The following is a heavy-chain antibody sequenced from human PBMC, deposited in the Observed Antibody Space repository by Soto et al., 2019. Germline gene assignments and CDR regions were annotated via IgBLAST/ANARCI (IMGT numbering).Heavy chain of an antibody. J-gene: IGHJ4*02. CDR3: ARGIGYSAQDY. CDR2: ISGDGSSR. CDR1: GFTFSDYW. Sequence: GGSLRLSCAASGFTFSDYWLHWVRQVPGKGLVWVSRISGDGSSRSYADSVKGRFTISRDNAKNTLYVQMNSLRAEDTAVYYCARGIGYSAQDYWGQGSTVTVCS. V-gene: IGHV3-74*01. D-gene: IGHD1-1*01.